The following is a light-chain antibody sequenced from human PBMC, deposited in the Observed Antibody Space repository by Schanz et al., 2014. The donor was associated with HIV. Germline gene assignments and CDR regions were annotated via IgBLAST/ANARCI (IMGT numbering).Light chain of an antibody. CDR3: SSYTKSNTWM. Sequence: QSALTQPTSVSGSPGQSITISCTGASMAFSSSDFVSWYQQLPGEAPRLIIYDVTSRPSGVSARFSASRFGDTASLTISGLQAEDEADYYCSSYTKSNTWMFGGGTKLTVL. CDR1: SMAFSSSDF. CDR2: DVT. J-gene: IGLJ3*02. V-gene: IGLV2-14*03.